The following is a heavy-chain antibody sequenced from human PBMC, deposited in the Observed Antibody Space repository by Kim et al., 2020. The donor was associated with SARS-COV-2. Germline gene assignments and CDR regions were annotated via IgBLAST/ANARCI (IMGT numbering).Heavy chain of an antibody. CDR3: ARDRYYDRGGYYYGMDV. D-gene: IGHD3-22*01. V-gene: IGHV3-13*04. CDR2: IGTAGDT. Sequence: GGSLRLSCAASGFTFSSYDMHWVRQATGKGLEWVSAIGTAGDTYYPGSVKGRFTISRENAKNSLYLQMNSLRAGDTAVYYCARDRYYDRGGYYYGMDVWGQGTTVTVSS. J-gene: IGHJ6*02. CDR1: GFTFSSYD.